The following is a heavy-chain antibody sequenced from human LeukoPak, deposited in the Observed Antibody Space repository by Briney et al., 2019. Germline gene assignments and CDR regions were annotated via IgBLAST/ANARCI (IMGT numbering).Heavy chain of an antibody. CDR2: IYYSGST. Sequence: SETLSLTCTVSGGSISSSSYYWGWIRQPPGKGLEWIGSIYYSGSTYYNPSLRSRVTISVDTSKNQFSLKLSSVTAADTAVYYCARRDLTSRKYYFDYWGQGTLVTVSS. V-gene: IGHV4-39*01. D-gene: IGHD3-3*01. CDR3: ARRDLTSRKYYFDY. J-gene: IGHJ4*02. CDR1: GGSISSSSYY.